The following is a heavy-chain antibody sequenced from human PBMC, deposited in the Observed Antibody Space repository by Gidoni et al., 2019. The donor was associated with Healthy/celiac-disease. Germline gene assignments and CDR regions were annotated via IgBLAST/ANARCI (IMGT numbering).Heavy chain of an antibody. V-gene: IGHV1-18*04. CDR2: ISAYNGNT. Sequence: QVQLVQSGAEAKKPGASVKVSCKASGYTFTSYGISWVRQAPGQGLEWMGWISAYNGNTNYAQKLQGRVTMTTDTSTSTAYMELRSLRSDDTAGYYCARVKGFLEWLLYDAFDIWGQGTMVTVSS. CDR3: ARVKGFLEWLLYDAFDI. D-gene: IGHD3-3*01. J-gene: IGHJ3*02. CDR1: GYTFTSYG.